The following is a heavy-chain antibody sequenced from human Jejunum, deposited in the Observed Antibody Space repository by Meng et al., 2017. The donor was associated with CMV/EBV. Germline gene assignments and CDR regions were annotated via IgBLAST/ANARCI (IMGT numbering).Heavy chain of an antibody. V-gene: IGHV3-9*01. CDR1: FIFEDYA. Sequence: FIFEDYAMHWVRQAPGKGLEWVSGISWDSVAVDYADSVRGRFTISRDNAKKSLYLEMNSLRAEDTALYYCTKGLSGYDFGAFDIWGQGTMVTVSS. CDR3: TKGLSGYDFGAFDI. J-gene: IGHJ3*02. D-gene: IGHD5-12*01. CDR2: ISWDSVAV.